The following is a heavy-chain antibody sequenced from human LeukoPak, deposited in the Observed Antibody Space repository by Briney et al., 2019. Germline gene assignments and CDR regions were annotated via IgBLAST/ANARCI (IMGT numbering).Heavy chain of an antibody. CDR1: GGSFSGYY. CDR2: INHSGST. Sequence: SETLSLTCAVYGGSFSGYYWSWIRQPPGKGLEWIGEINHSGSTNYNPSLKSRVTISVDTSKNQFSLKLSSVTAADTAVYYCARDSSGYYYFDYWGQGTLVTVSS. D-gene: IGHD3-22*01. CDR3: ARDSSGYYYFDY. V-gene: IGHV4-34*01. J-gene: IGHJ4*02.